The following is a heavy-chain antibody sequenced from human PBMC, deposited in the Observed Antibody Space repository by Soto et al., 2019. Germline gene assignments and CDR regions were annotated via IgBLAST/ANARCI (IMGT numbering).Heavy chain of an antibody. D-gene: IGHD1-26*01. Sequence: PGGSLRLSCAASGFTFSNAWMSWVRQAPGKGLEWVGHIKSKTDGGTTDYAAPVKGRFTISRDDSKNTLYLQMNSLKTEDTAVYYCTAQWELLDYWGQGXLVTVYS. CDR3: TAQWELLDY. CDR1: GFTFSNAW. V-gene: IGHV3-15*01. J-gene: IGHJ4*02. CDR2: IKSKTDGGTT.